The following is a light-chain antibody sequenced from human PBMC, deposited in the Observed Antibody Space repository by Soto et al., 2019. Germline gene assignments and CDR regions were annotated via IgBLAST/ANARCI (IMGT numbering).Light chain of an antibody. J-gene: IGLJ2*01. CDR1: SSDVGGYNY. CDR3: SSYTSSSTLVV. Sequence: QSALTQPASVSGSPGQSITISCTGTSSDVGGYNYVSWYQQHPGKAPKLMIYDVSNRPSGVSNRFSGSKSGNTASLTISGLHAEDEADYYCSSYTSSSTLVVFGGGTQLTV. CDR2: DVS. V-gene: IGLV2-14*01.